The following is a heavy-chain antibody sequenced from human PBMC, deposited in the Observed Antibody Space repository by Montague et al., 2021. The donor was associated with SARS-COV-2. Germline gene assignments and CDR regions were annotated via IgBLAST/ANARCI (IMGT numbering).Heavy chain of an antibody. CDR1: VFSLSSSGVG. CDR2: IYWDDDT. J-gene: IGHJ4*02. Sequence: PALVKPTQTLTLTCTFSVFSLSSSGVGVGWIRQPPGKAPEWLALIYWDDDTRYSPPLKSRLTVTKGTSKNQVVLTLTNMDTVDTATYFCAHIRRMYYFDDWGQGTLVTVSS. V-gene: IGHV2-5*02. D-gene: IGHD2/OR15-2a*01. CDR3: AHIRRMYYFDD.